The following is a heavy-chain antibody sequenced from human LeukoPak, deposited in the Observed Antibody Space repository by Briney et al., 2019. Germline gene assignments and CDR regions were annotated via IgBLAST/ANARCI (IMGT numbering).Heavy chain of an antibody. Sequence: GGSLRLSCAASGFTFSSKHMSWVRQAPGKGLEWVSVIYTGGGTDYAVSVKGRFPISRDNSNNPVYLQMNSLRAEDTAVYYCASRYTGSWSGYWGQGTLVTVSS. V-gene: IGHV3-53*01. CDR1: GFTFSSKH. D-gene: IGHD6-13*01. CDR3: ASRYTGSWSGY. CDR2: IYTGGGT. J-gene: IGHJ4*02.